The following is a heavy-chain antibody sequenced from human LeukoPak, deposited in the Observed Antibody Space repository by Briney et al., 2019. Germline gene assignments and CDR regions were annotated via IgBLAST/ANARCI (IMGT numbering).Heavy chain of an antibody. D-gene: IGHD4-17*01. V-gene: IGHV3-21*01. CDR1: GFTFSNYA. CDR2: ISSSSSYI. J-gene: IGHJ4*02. Sequence: PGGSLRLSCAASGFTFSNYAMSWVRQAPGKGVEWVSSISSSSSYIYYADSVKGRFTVSRDNAKNSVYLQMNSLRAEDTAVYYCARDKWVTTTHYFDYWGQGTLVTVSS. CDR3: ARDKWVTTTHYFDY.